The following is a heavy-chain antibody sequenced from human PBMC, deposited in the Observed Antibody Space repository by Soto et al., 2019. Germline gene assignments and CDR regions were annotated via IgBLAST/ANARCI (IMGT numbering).Heavy chain of an antibody. Sequence: EVQLVESGGGLVQPGGSLRLSCAASGFTFSTYEMNWVRQAPGKGLEWVSYISGSGSAIYYADSVKGRFTISRDSAENSLYLQMNSLRAEDTAVYYCARDGPVDHDAFDFWGQGTMVTVS. D-gene: IGHD2-15*01. V-gene: IGHV3-48*03. CDR1: GFTFSTYE. CDR2: ISGSGSAI. CDR3: ARDGPVDHDAFDF. J-gene: IGHJ3*01.